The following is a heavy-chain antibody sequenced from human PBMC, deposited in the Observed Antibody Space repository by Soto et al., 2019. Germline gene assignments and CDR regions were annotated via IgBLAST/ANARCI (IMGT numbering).Heavy chain of an antibody. Sequence: QVQLVQSGAEVKKPGSSVKVSCKASGGTFNTFAISWVRQAPGQGFEWLGGIIPIFRTPDYAQKFQGRVTIIADESASTAYMELSSLRSEDTAVYYCASDKELQRLGGNYDYAMDSWGQGTTVHVSS. CDR1: GGTFNTFA. V-gene: IGHV1-69*12. CDR2: IIPIFRTP. J-gene: IGHJ6*02. CDR3: ASDKELQRLGGNYDYAMDS. D-gene: IGHD1-26*01.